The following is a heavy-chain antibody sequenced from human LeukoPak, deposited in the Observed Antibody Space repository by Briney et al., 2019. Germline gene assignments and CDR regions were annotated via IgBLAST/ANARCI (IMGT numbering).Heavy chain of an antibody. Sequence: SETLSLTCTVSGGSISSYYWSWVRQPPGKGLEWIGYIYYSGSTNYNPSLKSRVTISVDTSKNQFSLKLSSVTAADTAVYYCASGREGIAVAGTAFDIWGQGTMVTVSS. D-gene: IGHD6-19*01. J-gene: IGHJ3*02. CDR1: GGSISSYY. V-gene: IGHV4-59*01. CDR2: IYYSGST. CDR3: ASGREGIAVAGTAFDI.